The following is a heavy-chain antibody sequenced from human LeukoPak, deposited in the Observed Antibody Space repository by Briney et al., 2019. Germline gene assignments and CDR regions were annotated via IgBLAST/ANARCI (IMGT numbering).Heavy chain of an antibody. V-gene: IGHV3-74*01. D-gene: IGHD3-22*01. J-gene: IGHJ1*01. Sequence: GGSLRLSCDASGFTFSRYWMHWVRQAPGKGLVWVSRINSDGKTNYADSVKGRFTISRDNAKNTVSLQMDSLRAEDTGAYYCARAPSEVGGYYPEFFRHWGQGTLVTVSS. CDR2: INSDGKT. CDR1: GFTFSRYW. CDR3: ARAPSEVGGYYPEFFRH.